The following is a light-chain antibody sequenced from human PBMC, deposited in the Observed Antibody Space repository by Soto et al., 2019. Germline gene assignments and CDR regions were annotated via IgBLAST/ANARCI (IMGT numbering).Light chain of an antibody. CDR3: QQSYNTPRT. CDR1: QTISAY. V-gene: IGKV1-39*01. J-gene: IGKJ4*01. CDR2: AAS. Sequence: DIQMTQSPSSLSASVGDRVTITCRASQTISAYLNWYQQKPGKAPKLLIYAASSLQGGVPSRFSGSGSGTDFTLTISSLQPEDFATYYCQQSYNTPRTFGGGTKVDIK.